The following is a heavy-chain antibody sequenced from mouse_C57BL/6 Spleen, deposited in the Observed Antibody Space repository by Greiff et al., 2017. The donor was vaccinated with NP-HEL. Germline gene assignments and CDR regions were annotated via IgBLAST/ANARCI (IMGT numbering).Heavy chain of an antibody. CDR1: GYTFTDYY. J-gene: IGHJ1*03. D-gene: IGHD1-1*01. CDR2: INPNNGGT. V-gene: IGHV1-26*01. CDR3: AKDYYYVSGGNFDV. Sequence: EVQLQQSGPELVKPGASVKISCKASGYTFTDYYMNWVKQSHGKSLEWIGDINPNNGGTSYNQKFKGKATLTVDKSSSTAYMELRSLTSEDSAVYYCAKDYYYVSGGNFDVWGTGTTVTVSS.